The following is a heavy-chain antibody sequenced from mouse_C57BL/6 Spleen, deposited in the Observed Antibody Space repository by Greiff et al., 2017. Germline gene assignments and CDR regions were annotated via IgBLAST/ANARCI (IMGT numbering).Heavy chain of an antibody. CDR1: GFTFSDYG. J-gene: IGHJ3*01. Sequence: EVKLQESGGGLVKPGGSLKLSCAASGFTFSDYGMHWVRQAPEKGLEWVAYISSGSSTIYYADTVKGRFTFSRDNAKNTLFLQMTSLRSEDTAMYYCARPGGAAWFAYWGQGTMVTVSA. CDR3: ARPGGAAWFAY. V-gene: IGHV5-17*01. D-gene: IGHD1-1*02. CDR2: ISSGSSTI.